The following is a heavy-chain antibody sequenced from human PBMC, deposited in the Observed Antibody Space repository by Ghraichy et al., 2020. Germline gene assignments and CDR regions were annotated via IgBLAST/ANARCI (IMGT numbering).Heavy chain of an antibody. CDR2: IIPIVGVA. CDR3: TRVMAAHNYYYYYGMEV. J-gene: IGHJ6*02. V-gene: IGHV1-69*02. D-gene: IGHD5-24*01. CDR1: GGTFSSYP. Sequence: SVKVSCKASGGTFSSYPISWVRQAPGQGLEWMGRIIPIVGVADYAQNFQGRVTITADKSTSTAYMELSSLRSEDTAVYYCTRVMAAHNYYYYYGMEVWGQGTAVTVSS.